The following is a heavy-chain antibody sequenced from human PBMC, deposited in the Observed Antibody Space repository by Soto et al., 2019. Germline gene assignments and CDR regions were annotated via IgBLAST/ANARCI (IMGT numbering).Heavy chain of an antibody. J-gene: IGHJ4*02. Sequence: GGSLRLSCAASGFTFSSYGMHWVRQAPGKGLEWVAVISYDGSNKYYADSVKGRFTISRDNSKNTLYLQMNSLRAEDTAVYYCASLKDFDYWGQGTLVTVSS. CDR2: ISYDGSNK. CDR1: GFTFSSYG. CDR3: ASLKDFDY. V-gene: IGHV3-30*03.